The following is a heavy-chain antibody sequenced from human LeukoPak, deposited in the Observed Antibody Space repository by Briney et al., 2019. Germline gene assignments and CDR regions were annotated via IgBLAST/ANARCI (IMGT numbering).Heavy chain of an antibody. V-gene: IGHV3-23*01. CDR3: AKPRQYSSSWYYFDY. Sequence: GGSLRLSCAASGFTFTGYAMTWVRQAPGKGLEWVSVISGNGGNTYYADSVKGRFTISRDNSKNTLYLRMNSLRADDTAVYYCAKPRQYSSSWYYFDYWGQGTLATVSS. CDR2: ISGNGGNT. J-gene: IGHJ4*02. CDR1: GFTFTGYA. D-gene: IGHD6-13*01.